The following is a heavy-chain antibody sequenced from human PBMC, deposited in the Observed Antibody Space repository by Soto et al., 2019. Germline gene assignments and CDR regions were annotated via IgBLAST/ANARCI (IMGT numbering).Heavy chain of an antibody. CDR3: VRDHYGDYGHDY. V-gene: IGHV3-48*02. CDR2: ISSSGRTI. D-gene: IGHD4-17*01. Sequence: EVQLVESGGDLVQPGGSLRLSCAASGFTFSSYSINWVRQVPGQGLEWLSYISSSGRTIYYADSVKGRFTISRDNAENALYLQMNSLRDEDTAVYYCVRDHYGDYGHDYWGQGTLVIVSS. CDR1: GFTFSSYS. J-gene: IGHJ4*02.